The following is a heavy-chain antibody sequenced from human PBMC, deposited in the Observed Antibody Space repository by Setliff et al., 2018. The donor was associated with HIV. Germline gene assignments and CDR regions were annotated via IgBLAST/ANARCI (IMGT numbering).Heavy chain of an antibody. CDR2: TYYRSKWYT. CDR3: ARGGITAYYFDH. V-gene: IGHV6-1*01. CDR1: GDSVSSDSAA. Sequence: PSETLSLTCAISGDSVSSDSAAWNWIRQSPSRGLEWLARTYYRSKWYTDYAVSVKSRMTINPDTSRNQFSLQLSSVIPDDSAVYFCARGGITAYYFDHWAQGTLVTVS. J-gene: IGHJ4*02. D-gene: IGHD5-18*01.